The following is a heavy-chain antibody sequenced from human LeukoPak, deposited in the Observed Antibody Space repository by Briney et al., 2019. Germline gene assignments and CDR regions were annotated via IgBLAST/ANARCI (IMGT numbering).Heavy chain of an antibody. CDR3: ARGGVGTTTSGDY. J-gene: IGHJ4*02. V-gene: IGHV3-48*04. CDR1: GFTFSSYS. CDR2: ISPGSSAR. Sequence: GGSLRLSCAASGFTFSSYSMNWVRRAPGKGLEWVSYISPGSSARYYADSVKGRFTISRDNAKNSLYLQMNSLRAEDTAVYYCARGGVGTTTSGDYWGQGTLVTVSS. D-gene: IGHD1-26*01.